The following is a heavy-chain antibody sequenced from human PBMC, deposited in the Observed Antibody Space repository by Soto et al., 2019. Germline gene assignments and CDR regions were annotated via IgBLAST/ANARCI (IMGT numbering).Heavy chain of an antibody. CDR3: ERAGYYYGAGSYSRYYGMDV. CDR1: GYTFTGYY. CDR2: INPNSGGT. V-gene: IGHV1-2*04. D-gene: IGHD3-10*01. Sequence: ASVKVSCKASGYTFTGYYMHWVRQAPGQGLEWMGWINPNSGGTNYAQKFQGWVTMTRDTSISTAYMELSRLRSDDTAVYYCERAGYYYGAGSYSRYYGMDVWGQGTTVTVSS. J-gene: IGHJ6*02.